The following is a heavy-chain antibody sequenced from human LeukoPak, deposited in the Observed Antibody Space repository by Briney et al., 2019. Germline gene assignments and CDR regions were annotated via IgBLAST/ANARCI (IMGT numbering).Heavy chain of an antibody. Sequence: SETLSLTCAVSGGSISSGGYSWSWIRQPPGKGLEWIGYIYHSGSTYYNPSLKSRVTMSVDRSKNQFSLKLSSVTAADTAVYYCAREGGVFTMVRGVIIPNWFDPWGQGTLVTVSS. J-gene: IGHJ5*02. CDR3: AREGGVFTMVRGVIIPNWFDP. CDR1: GGSISSGGYS. D-gene: IGHD3-10*01. V-gene: IGHV4-30-2*01. CDR2: IYHSGST.